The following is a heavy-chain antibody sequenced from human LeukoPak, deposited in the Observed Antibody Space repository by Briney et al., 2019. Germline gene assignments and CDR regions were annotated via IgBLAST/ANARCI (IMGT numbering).Heavy chain of an antibody. Sequence: SGTLSLTCTVSGYSISSGYYWGWIRQPPGKGLEWIGSIYHSGSTYYNPSLKSRVTISVDTSKNQFSLKLSSVTAADTAVYYCARDFGDYDILTGYYPACWFDPWGQGTLVTVSS. J-gene: IGHJ5*02. CDR3: ARDFGDYDILTGYYPACWFDP. CDR1: GYSISSGYY. V-gene: IGHV4-38-2*02. D-gene: IGHD3-9*01. CDR2: IYHSGST.